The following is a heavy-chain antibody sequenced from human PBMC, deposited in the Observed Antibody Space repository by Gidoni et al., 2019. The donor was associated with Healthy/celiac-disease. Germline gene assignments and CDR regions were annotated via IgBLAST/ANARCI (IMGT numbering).Heavy chain of an antibody. CDR2: INAGNGNT. J-gene: IGHJ6*02. V-gene: IGHV1-3*05. Sequence: QVQLVQSGAEEKKPGASVKVSCKASGYTFTSYAMHWVRQAPGQRLEWMGWINAGNGNTKYSQKFQGRVTITRDTSASTAYMELSSLRSEDTAVYYCARESRLTGSSSHYYGMDVWGQGTTVTVSS. CDR1: GYTFTSYA. D-gene: IGHD6-6*01. CDR3: ARESRLTGSSSHYYGMDV.